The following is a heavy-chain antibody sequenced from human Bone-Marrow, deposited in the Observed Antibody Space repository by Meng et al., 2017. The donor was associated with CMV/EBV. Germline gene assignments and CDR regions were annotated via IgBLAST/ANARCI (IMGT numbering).Heavy chain of an antibody. J-gene: IGHJ4*02. CDR1: GGSIITTNYF. D-gene: IGHD1-7*01. Sequence: GSLRLSCTVSGGSIITTNYFWAWIRQPPGKGLEWIGSLFYDGATQYNPSLKSRVALSVATSKNQFSLRLNFVTAADTAIYYCARELRNWDFQSGGDYWGQRTLVTVSS. V-gene: IGHV4-39*07. CDR3: ARELRNWDFQSGGDY. CDR2: LFYDGAT.